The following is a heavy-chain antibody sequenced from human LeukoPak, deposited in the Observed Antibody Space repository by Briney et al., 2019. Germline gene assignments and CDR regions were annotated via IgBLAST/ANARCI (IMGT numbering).Heavy chain of an antibody. J-gene: IGHJ5*02. D-gene: IGHD2-15*01. CDR3: ARDRNCSGSSCYANWFDP. V-gene: IGHV4-61*01. CDR2: IYYSGST. CDR1: GGSVSSGSYY. Sequence: SETLSLTCTVSGGSVSSGSYYWSWIRQPPGKGLEWIGYIYYSGSTNYNPSLKSRVTISVDTSRNQFSLKLSSVTAADTAVYYCARDRNCSGSSCYANWFDPWGQGTLVTVSS.